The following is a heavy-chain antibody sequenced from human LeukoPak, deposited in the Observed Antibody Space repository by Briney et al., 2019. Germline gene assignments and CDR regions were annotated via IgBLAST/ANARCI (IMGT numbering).Heavy chain of an antibody. D-gene: IGHD2-21*01. Sequence: GGSLRLSCAASGFTFSSYSMNWVRQAPGKGLEWVSYISSSSTIYYADSVKGRFTISRDNAKNSLYLQMNSLRDEDTAVYYCARGSEHIRNWFDPWGQGTLVTVSS. V-gene: IGHV3-48*02. CDR2: ISSSSTI. J-gene: IGHJ5*02. CDR1: GFTFSSYS. CDR3: ARGSEHIRNWFDP.